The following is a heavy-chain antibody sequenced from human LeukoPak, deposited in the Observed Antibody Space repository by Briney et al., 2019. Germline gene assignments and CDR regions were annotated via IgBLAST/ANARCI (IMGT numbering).Heavy chain of an antibody. J-gene: IGHJ3*02. V-gene: IGHV1-18*01. CDR3: ARDTMIVVVITTGHDAFDI. Sequence: ASVKVSCKASGYTFTSYGISWVRQAPGQGLEWMGWISAYNGNTNYAQKLQGRVTMTTDTSTSTAYMELRSLRSDDTAVYYCARDTMIVVVITTGHDAFDIWGQGTMVTVSS. D-gene: IGHD3-22*01. CDR2: ISAYNGNT. CDR1: GYTFTSYG.